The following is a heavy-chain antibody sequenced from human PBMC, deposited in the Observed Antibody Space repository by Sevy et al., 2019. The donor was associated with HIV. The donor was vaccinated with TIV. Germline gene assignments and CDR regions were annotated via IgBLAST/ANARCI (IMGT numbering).Heavy chain of an antibody. V-gene: IGHV3-66*01. D-gene: IGHD5-18*01. J-gene: IGHJ4*02. CDR1: GFTVSTNY. CDR3: VRDLGRYSYGTY. Sequence: GGSLRLSCAASGFTVSTNYISWVRQAPGKGLEWVSVIYSGGTTYSAESVKGRFIISRDNSKTTLHLQMNSLRGEDTAVYYCVRDLGRYSYGTYWGQGTLVTVSS. CDR2: IYSGGTT.